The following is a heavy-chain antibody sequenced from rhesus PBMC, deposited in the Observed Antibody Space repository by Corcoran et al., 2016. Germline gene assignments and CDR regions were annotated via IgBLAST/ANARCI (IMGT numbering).Heavy chain of an antibody. CDR2: IYGCGSST. J-gene: IGHJ4*01. V-gene: IGHV4-169*02. D-gene: IGHD4-29*01. CDR1: GGSISSSY. Sequence: QLQLQESGPGLVKPSETLSVTCAVSGGSISSSYWSWIRQAPGKGLEWIGLIYGCGSSTNYNPSLKSRVTRSVDTSKNQLSLKLSSVTAADTAVYYCASGGVAAPFDYWGQGVLVTVSS. CDR3: ASGGVAAPFDY.